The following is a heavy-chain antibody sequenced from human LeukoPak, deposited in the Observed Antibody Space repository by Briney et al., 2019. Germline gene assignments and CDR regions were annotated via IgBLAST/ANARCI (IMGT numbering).Heavy chain of an antibody. CDR1: GGSISSYY. D-gene: IGHD6-13*01. Sequence: SETLSLTCTVSGGSISSYYWSWIRQPAGKGLEWIGRIYTSGSTNYNPSLKSRVTISVDTANNQFSLNLSSVTAADTAVYYCARSYSSSWYAYYGMDVWGQGTTVTVSS. CDR3: ARSYSSSWYAYYGMDV. V-gene: IGHV4-4*07. CDR2: IYTSGST. J-gene: IGHJ6*02.